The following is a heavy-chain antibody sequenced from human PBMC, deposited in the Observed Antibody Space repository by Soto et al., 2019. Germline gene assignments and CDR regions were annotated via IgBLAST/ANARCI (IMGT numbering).Heavy chain of an antibody. CDR1: GGTSGSYP. D-gene: IGHD3-16*01. CDR3: ARDEPYYGMDV. V-gene: IGHV1-69*13. Sequence: ASVKVSCKASGGTSGSYPISWVRQAPGQGLEWMGGIIPIFGTPNYAQKFQGRVMITADENTSTADMELSSLRSEDTAVYYCARDEPYYGMDVWGQGTTVTV. CDR2: IIPIFGTP. J-gene: IGHJ6*02.